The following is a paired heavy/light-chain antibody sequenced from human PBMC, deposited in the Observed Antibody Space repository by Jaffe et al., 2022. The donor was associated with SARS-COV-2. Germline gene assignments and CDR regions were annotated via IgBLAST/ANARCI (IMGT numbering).Heavy chain of an antibody. CDR1: GFSLSTIGLG. D-gene: IGHD1-1*01. V-gene: IGHV2-5*02. CDR2: IYWDDDK. Sequence: QITLWESGPSLVKPTQTLTLTCTFSGFSLSTIGLGVGWIRQPPGKALEWLALIYWDDDKFYSPSLKSRLFIFKDASKNQVILILTNVDPADTATYYCAHRRQQDKNSWSGSWYDPWGQGTLVTVS. CDR3: AHRRQQDKNSWSGSWYDP. J-gene: IGHJ5*02.
Light chain of an antibody. V-gene: IGKV1-5*03. Sequence: DIQMTQSPSTLSASVGDRVTISCRASQSINIWLAWYQHQPGKAPKLLIYQASTLESGVPSRFSGSGSGTEFTLTISSLQPDDFATYYCQQYNDYSTFGQGTKVEMK. CDR3: QQYNDYST. J-gene: IGKJ1*01. CDR1: QSINIW. CDR2: QAS.